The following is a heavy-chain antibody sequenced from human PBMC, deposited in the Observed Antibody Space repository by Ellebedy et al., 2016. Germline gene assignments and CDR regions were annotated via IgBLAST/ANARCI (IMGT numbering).Heavy chain of an antibody. CDR2: IYYSGST. Sequence: SETLSLXCAVYGGSFSGYYWSWIRQPPGKGLEWIGYIYYSGSTNYNPSLKSRVTISVDTSKNQFSLKLSSVTAADTAVYYCARHDYGGSSPGGYFDYWGQGTLVTVSS. CDR3: ARHDYGGSSPGGYFDY. D-gene: IGHD4-23*01. CDR1: GGSFSGYY. J-gene: IGHJ4*02. V-gene: IGHV4-59*08.